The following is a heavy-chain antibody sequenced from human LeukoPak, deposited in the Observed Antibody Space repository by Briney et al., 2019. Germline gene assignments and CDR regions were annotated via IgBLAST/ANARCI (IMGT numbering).Heavy chain of an antibody. V-gene: IGHV3-23*01. CDR3: AKDHGDGDFAFDI. CDR2: ISGSGGST. J-gene: IGHJ3*02. Sequence: PGGSLRLSCAASGFTLSSYAMSWVRQAPGKGLEWVSAISGSGGSTYYADSVKGRFTISRDNSKNTLYLQMNSLRAEDTAVYYCAKDHGDGDFAFDIWGQGTMVTVSS. CDR1: GFTLSSYA. D-gene: IGHD5-24*01.